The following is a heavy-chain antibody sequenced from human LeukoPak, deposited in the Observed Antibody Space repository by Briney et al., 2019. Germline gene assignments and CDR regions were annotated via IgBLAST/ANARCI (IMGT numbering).Heavy chain of an antibody. J-gene: IGHJ4*02. CDR1: GYSFTSYW. Sequence: GESLKISCKGSGYSFTSYWIGWVRQMPGKGLEWMGIIYPGDSDTRYSPSFQGQVTISADKSISTAYLQWSSLKASDTAMYYCARHDSSGWHGVYYFDYWGQGTLVTVSS. CDR2: IYPGDSDT. CDR3: ARHDSSGWHGVYYFDY. D-gene: IGHD6-19*01. V-gene: IGHV5-51*01.